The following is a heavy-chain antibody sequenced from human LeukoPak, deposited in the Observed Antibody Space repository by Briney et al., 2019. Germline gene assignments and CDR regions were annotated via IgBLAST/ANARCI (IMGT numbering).Heavy chain of an antibody. CDR2: IKQDGSEK. CDR3: ARDLFRYNYYDSSGYYGY. J-gene: IGHJ4*02. Sequence: GGSLRLSCAASGFTFSSYWMSWVRQAPGKGLEWVANIKQDGSEKYYVGSVKGRFTISRDNAKNSLYLQMNSLRAEDTAVYYCARDLFRYNYYDSSGYYGYWGQGTLVTVSS. CDR1: GFTFSSYW. V-gene: IGHV3-7*01. D-gene: IGHD3-22*01.